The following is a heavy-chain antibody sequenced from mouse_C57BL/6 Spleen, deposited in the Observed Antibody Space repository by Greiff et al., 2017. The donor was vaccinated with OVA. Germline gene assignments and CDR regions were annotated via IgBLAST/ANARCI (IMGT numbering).Heavy chain of an antibody. V-gene: IGHV1-72*01. D-gene: IGHD2-4*01. J-gene: IGHJ2*01. CDR2: IDPNSGGT. Sequence: QVQLQQPGAELVKPGASVKLSCKASGYTFTSYWMHWVKQRPGRSLEWIGRIDPNSGGTKYNEKFKSKATLTVDKPSSTAYMQLSSLTSEDSAVYYCARDYYDYDGVYFDYWGQGTTLTVSS. CDR1: GYTFTSYW. CDR3: ARDYYDYDGVYFDY.